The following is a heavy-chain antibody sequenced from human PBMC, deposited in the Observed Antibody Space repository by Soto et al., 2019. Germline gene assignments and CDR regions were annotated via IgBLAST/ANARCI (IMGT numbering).Heavy chain of an antibody. V-gene: IGHV3-23*01. D-gene: IGHD3-3*01. CDR3: AKVAQYYDFWSGYYCLDV. J-gene: IGHJ6*02. CDR1: GFTFSSYA. Sequence: EVPLLESGGGLVQPGGSLRLSCAASGFTFSSYAMSWVRQAPGKGLEWISAISGSGGSTYYADSVKGRFTISRDNSKNTLYRESNSLRAYDTAIYYCAKVAQYYDFWSGYYCLDVWGQGTTDTVSS. CDR2: ISGSGGST.